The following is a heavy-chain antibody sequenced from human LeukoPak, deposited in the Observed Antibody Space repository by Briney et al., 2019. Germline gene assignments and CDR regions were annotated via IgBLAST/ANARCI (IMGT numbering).Heavy chain of an antibody. D-gene: IGHD3-10*01. CDR3: AKPMVRGVIVGFIDY. Sequence: SGGTLRLSCAASGFTFSSYGMSWVRQAPGKGLEWVSAISGSGGSTYYAASVKGRFTISRDNSKNTLYLQMNSLRAEDTAVYYCAKPMVRGVIVGFIDYWGQGTLVTVSS. CDR2: ISGSGGST. J-gene: IGHJ4*02. CDR1: GFTFSSYG. V-gene: IGHV3-23*01.